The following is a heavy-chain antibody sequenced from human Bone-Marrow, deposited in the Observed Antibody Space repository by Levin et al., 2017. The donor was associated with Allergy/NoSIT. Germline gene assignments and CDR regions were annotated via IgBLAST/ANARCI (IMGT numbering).Heavy chain of an antibody. Sequence: GESLKISCETSGYTFSNYWIGWVRQMPGKGLEWMAIIYPGDSDIKYGPAFEGRFTISADKSTSTAYLQLSSLRPSDTAMYFCARKGGSTVVRSFDNWGQGTLVTVSS. CDR1: GYTFSNYW. CDR2: IYPGDSDI. V-gene: IGHV5-51*06. J-gene: IGHJ4*02. CDR3: ARKGGSTVVRSFDN. D-gene: IGHD4-23*01.